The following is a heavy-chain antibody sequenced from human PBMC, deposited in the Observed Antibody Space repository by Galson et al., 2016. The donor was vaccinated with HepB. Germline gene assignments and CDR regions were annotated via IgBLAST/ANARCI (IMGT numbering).Heavy chain of an antibody. J-gene: IGHJ2*01. V-gene: IGHV5-51*01. D-gene: IGHD2-15*01. CDR2: IYAGDSDT. Sequence: QSGAEVKKPGESLKISCEGSGFSLSTYWIGWVRQMPGKGLEWMGTIYAGDSDTRYSPSFQGQVTISVDKSINTAYLQWSRLEASDTAMYYCARGLVFVSKWYYDLWGRGTLVTVSS. CDR3: ARGLVFVSKWYYDL. CDR1: GFSLSTYW.